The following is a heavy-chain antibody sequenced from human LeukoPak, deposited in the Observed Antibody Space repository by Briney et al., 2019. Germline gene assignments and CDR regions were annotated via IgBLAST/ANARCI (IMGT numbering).Heavy chain of an antibody. CDR2: ISSSSSYI. Sequence: GGSLRLSCAASGFTFSSYSMNWVRQAPGKGLEWVSSISSSSSYIYYADSVKGRFTISRDNAKNSLYLQMNSLRAGDTAVYYCARDIGPAAAGFFDYWGQGTLVTVSS. J-gene: IGHJ4*02. V-gene: IGHV3-21*01. D-gene: IGHD6-13*01. CDR3: ARDIGPAAAGFFDY. CDR1: GFTFSSYS.